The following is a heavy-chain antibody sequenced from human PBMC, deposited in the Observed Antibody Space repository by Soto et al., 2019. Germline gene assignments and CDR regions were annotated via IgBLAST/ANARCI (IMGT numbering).Heavy chain of an antibody. CDR1: GGTFSSYT. Sequence: QVQPVQSGAEVKKPGSSMKVSCKASGGTFSSYTISWVRQAPGQGLEWMGTIIPILRTTNHAQKFQGRVTITADKSTSTAYMELSSLRSEDTAVYYCAIRHSSGWFVYWGQGTLDSVSS. CDR2: IIPILRTT. D-gene: IGHD6-19*01. CDR3: AIRHSSGWFVY. J-gene: IGHJ5*01. V-gene: IGHV1-69*08.